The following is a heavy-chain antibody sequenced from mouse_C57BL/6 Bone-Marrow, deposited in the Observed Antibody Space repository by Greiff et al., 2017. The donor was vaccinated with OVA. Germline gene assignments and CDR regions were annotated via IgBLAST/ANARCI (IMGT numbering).Heavy chain of an antibody. CDR3: ARAHYYGKFYWYFDV. D-gene: IGHD2-1*01. J-gene: IGHJ1*03. Sequence: EVQLQQSGPELVKPGASVKISCTASGYTFTDYYMNWVKQSHGKSLEWIGDINPNNGGTSYNQKFKGKATLTVDKSSSTAYMELRSLTSEDSAVYYGARAHYYGKFYWYFDVWGTGTTVTVSS. CDR1: GYTFTDYY. CDR2: INPNNGGT. V-gene: IGHV1-26*01.